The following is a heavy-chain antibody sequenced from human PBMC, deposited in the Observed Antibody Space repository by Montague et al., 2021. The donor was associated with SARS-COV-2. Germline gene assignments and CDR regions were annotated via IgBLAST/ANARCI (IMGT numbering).Heavy chain of an antibody. J-gene: IGHJ4*02. V-gene: IGHV3-7*01. CDR1: GFVFSHFW. D-gene: IGHD3-10*01. CDR2: IKQDGSEK. Sequence: SLRLSCASSGFVFSHFWMTWVRQAPGRGLKWVANIKQDGSEKYYVDSVQGRFTISRDNAKNSLYLQMNSLRAEDTAVYYCARRYYASGSYIDYWGQGTLVTVSS. CDR3: ARRYYASGSYIDY.